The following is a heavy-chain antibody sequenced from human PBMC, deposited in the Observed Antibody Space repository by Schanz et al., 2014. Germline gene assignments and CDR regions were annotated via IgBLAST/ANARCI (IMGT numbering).Heavy chain of an antibody. J-gene: IGHJ6*02. D-gene: IGHD3-10*01. CDR3: VRDAGWAFGDYHGMDV. CDR2: ISVYHGHT. V-gene: IGHV1-18*01. Sequence: QVQLVQSAPEVKKPGASVKVSCKASGYSFTTYGLNWVRQAPGQGPEWMGWISVYHGHTNYAEKVHGRVTMTTDTSTSTAYMELRSLISDDTAVYYCVRDAGWAFGDYHGMDVWGQGTSVTVS. CDR1: GYSFTTYG.